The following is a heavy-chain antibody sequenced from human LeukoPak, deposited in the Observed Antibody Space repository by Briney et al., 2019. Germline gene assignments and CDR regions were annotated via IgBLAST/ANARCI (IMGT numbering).Heavy chain of an antibody. D-gene: IGHD6-13*01. CDR3: ARGDSSSWYYFDY. J-gene: IGHJ4*02. V-gene: IGHV3-21*01. CDR2: ISSSSSYI. CDR1: GFTFSSYS. Sequence: GGSLRLSCAASGFTFSSYSMNWVRQAPGKGLEWVSSISSSSSYIYYADSVKGRFTISRDNAKNSLYLQMNSLRAEDTAVYYCARGDSSSWYYFDYWGQGTLVTVSS.